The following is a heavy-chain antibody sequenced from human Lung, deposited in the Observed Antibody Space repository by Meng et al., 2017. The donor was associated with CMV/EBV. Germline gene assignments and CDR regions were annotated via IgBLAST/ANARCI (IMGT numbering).Heavy chain of an antibody. CDR2: IPHRGSS. CDR3: LRRSGGSV. V-gene: IGHV4-4*03. D-gene: IGHD3-10*01. CDR1: GDSITNHNW. J-gene: IGHJ1*01. Sequence: QWQLRGSAPSLVKPPDTLSLTCAVSGDSITNHNWWAGVRQPPGKGLEWIGEIPHRGSSAYNPSLKSRVSMSIDKSKNQFSLKLTSVTAADTAVYHCLRRSGGSVWGQGTLVTVSS.